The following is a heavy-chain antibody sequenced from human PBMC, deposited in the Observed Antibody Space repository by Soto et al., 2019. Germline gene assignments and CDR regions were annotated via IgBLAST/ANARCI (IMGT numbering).Heavy chain of an antibody. CDR1: GVTFSSYA. CDR2: ISGSGGST. J-gene: IGHJ4*02. V-gene: IGHV3-23*01. CDR3: FQVWFGY. D-gene: IGHD5-18*01. Sequence: PGGSLRLSCAASGVTFSSYAMGWVRQAPGKGLVWVSPISGSGGSTHYADSVKGRFTISRDNAKNTLSLQMNSLRIEDTAIYYCFQVWFGYWGQGELVTVSS.